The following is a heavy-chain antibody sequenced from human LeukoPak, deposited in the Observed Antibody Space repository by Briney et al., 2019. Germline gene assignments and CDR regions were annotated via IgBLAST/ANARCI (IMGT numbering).Heavy chain of an antibody. CDR1: GGSITNPSYY. CDR2: IYSSGST. CDR3: ARGTSYGSGSYEYFDY. Sequence: SQTLSLTCTVSGGSITNPSYYWSWIRQPAGKGLEWMGRIYSSGSTNYNPSLKSRVTLSVDTPKNQFSLRLNAVTAADTAVYSCARGTSYGSGSYEYFDYWGQGTLVTVSS. J-gene: IGHJ4*02. D-gene: IGHD3-10*01. V-gene: IGHV4-61*02.